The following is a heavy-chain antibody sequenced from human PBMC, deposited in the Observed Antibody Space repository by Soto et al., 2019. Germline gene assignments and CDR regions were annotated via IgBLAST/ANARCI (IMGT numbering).Heavy chain of an antibody. J-gene: IGHJ4*02. CDR1: GFTVSSNY. CDR3: AVIREASY. V-gene: IGHV3-53*01. Sequence: VGSLRLSCAASGFTVSSNYMSWVRQAPGKGLEWVSVIYSGGSTYYADSVKGRLTISRDNSKNTLYLQMNSLRAEDTAVYYCAVIREASYWGQGTLVTVSS. CDR2: IYSGGST. D-gene: IGHD2-21*01.